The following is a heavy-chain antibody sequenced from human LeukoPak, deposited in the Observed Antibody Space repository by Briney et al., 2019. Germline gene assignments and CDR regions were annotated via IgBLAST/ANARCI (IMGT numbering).Heavy chain of an antibody. V-gene: IGHV1-46*01. J-gene: IGHJ4*02. CDR2: INPSGGSA. D-gene: IGHD5-18*01. Sequence: ASVKVSCKTPGYTFTTFYIHWVRQAPGQGLEWMGRINPSGGSASHAQKFQGRISMTRDTSTSTAYMELSSLRSEDTAVYYCARGYSYGRDHWGQGTLVTVSS. CDR1: GYTFTTFY. CDR3: ARGYSYGRDH.